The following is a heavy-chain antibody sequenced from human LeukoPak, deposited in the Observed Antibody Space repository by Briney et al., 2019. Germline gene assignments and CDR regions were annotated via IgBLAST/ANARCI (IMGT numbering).Heavy chain of an antibody. Sequence: SETLSLTCAVYGGSFSGYYWSWIRQPPGKGLEWIGEINHSGSTNYNPSLKSRVTISVDTSKNQFSLKLSSVTAADTAVYYCARVAPLGYCTNGVCSHFDYWGQGTLVTVSS. CDR2: INHSGST. CDR3: ARVAPLGYCTNGVCSHFDY. CDR1: GGSFSGYY. J-gene: IGHJ4*02. V-gene: IGHV4-34*01. D-gene: IGHD2-8*01.